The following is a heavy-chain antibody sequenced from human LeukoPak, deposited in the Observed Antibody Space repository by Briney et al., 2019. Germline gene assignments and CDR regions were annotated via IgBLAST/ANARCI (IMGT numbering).Heavy chain of an antibody. D-gene: IGHD1-7*01. CDR2: IRYDGSNK. V-gene: IGHV3-30*02. CDR1: GFTFSSYG. J-gene: IGHJ4*02. CDR3: AKDQMDWNYPTSLDY. Sequence: GGSLRLSCAESGFTFSSYGMHWVRQAPGKGLEWVAFIRYDGSNKYYADSVKGRFTISRDNSKNTLYLQMNSLRAEDTAVYYCAKDQMDWNYPTSLDYWGQGTLVTVSS.